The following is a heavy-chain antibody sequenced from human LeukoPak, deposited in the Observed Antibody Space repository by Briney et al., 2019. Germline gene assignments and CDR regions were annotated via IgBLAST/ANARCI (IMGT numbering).Heavy chain of an antibody. V-gene: IGHV4-34*01. CDR1: GGSFSGYY. D-gene: IGHD6-6*01. Sequence: SETLSLTCAVYGGSFSGYYWSWIRQPPGKGLEWIGEINHSGSTNYNPSLKSRATISVDTSKNQFSLKLSSVTAADTAVYYCARLSIAASAFDYWGQGTLVTVSS. CDR3: ARLSIAASAFDY. CDR2: INHSGST. J-gene: IGHJ4*02.